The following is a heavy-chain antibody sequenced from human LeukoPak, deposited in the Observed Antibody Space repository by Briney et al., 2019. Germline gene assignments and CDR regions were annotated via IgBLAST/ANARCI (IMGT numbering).Heavy chain of an antibody. Sequence: PGGSLRLSCAASGFTVSGNYMNWVRQAPGKGLEWVSLFYRGDNTYYADSVKGRFTISRDNSKSTLYLQMNSLRAEDTAVYYCAGGYYFDYWGQGTLVTVPS. CDR2: FYRGDNT. D-gene: IGHD3-22*01. V-gene: IGHV3-53*01. J-gene: IGHJ4*02. CDR1: GFTVSGNY. CDR3: AGGYYFDY.